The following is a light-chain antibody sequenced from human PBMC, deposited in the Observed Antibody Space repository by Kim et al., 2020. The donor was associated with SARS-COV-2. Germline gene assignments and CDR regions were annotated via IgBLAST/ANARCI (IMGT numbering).Light chain of an antibody. Sequence: SPGERPPLSCRASQSVGSNQLAWYQQKPGQAPRLLLYGASTRATDIPDRFSGSGSETDFTLTISRLEPEDCAIYYCQQYSRTPRTFGQGTKVDIK. CDR2: GAS. CDR1: QSVGSNQ. V-gene: IGKV3-20*01. J-gene: IGKJ1*01. CDR3: QQYSRTPRT.